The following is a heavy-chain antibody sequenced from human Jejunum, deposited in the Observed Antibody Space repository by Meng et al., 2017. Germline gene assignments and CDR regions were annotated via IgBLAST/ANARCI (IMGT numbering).Heavy chain of an antibody. CDR2: IYYTGST. Sequence: VQLTESGPGLVRPSEPLDPTCPVSGGSISSNYWSWIRQPPGKGLEWIGYIYYTGSTNYNASLKSRVTISVDTSKNQFSLKLTSVTAADTAVYYCARVRSSSWYPLDYWGQGTLVTVSS. CDR1: GGSISSNY. CDR3: ARVRSSSWYPLDY. V-gene: IGHV4-59*01. D-gene: IGHD6-13*01. J-gene: IGHJ4*02.